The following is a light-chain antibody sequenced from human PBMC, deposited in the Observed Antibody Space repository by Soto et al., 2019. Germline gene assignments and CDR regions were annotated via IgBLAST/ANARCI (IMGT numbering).Light chain of an antibody. Sequence: AIPMTQSPSSLSASVGDRVTITCRANKDIRNDLGWYQQKPGKAPQLLIYSASNLQSGVPSRFSGSGSGTDFALTISSLQPEDIASYYCLQDYNFPYTFGQGTKLEIK. J-gene: IGKJ2*01. CDR1: KDIRND. CDR2: SAS. CDR3: LQDYNFPYT. V-gene: IGKV1-6*01.